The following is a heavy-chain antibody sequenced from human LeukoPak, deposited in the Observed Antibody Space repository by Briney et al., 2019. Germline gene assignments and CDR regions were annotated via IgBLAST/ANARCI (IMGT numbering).Heavy chain of an antibody. CDR2: INPNSGGT. Sequence: ASVKVSCKASGYTFTGYYMHWVRQAPGQGLEWMGWINPNSGGTNYAQKFQGRVTMTRDTSISTAYMELSRLRSDDTAVYYCARGIPPRFLEWLLYEQPGTVDYWGQGTLVTVSS. CDR3: ARGIPPRFLEWLLYEQPGTVDY. J-gene: IGHJ4*02. V-gene: IGHV1-2*02. CDR1: GYTFTGYY. D-gene: IGHD3-3*01.